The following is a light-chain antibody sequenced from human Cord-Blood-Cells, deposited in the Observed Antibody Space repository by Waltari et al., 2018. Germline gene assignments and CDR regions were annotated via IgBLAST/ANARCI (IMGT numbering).Light chain of an antibody. Sequence: EIVLTQSPATLSLSPGERATLSCRASQSVSSYLAWYQQKPGQAPRLLIYDASNRATGIPARFSGSGSGTDFTLTISSLEPEDFAVYYCLQRSNWTFGQGTKVEIK. J-gene: IGKJ1*01. CDR3: LQRSNWT. CDR1: QSVSSY. CDR2: DAS. V-gene: IGKV3-11*01.